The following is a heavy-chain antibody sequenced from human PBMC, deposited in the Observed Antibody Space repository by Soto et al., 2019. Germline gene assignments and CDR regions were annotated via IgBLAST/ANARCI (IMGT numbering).Heavy chain of an antibody. Sequence: GGSLRLSCEASGFTFNTYSMHWVRQPPGKGLEWLAAIWYDGTQKYYADSVKGRFIISRDNSKKTLYLEMNSLRAEDTAVYYCARDDYGGNSGRDYYYYGMDVWGQGTTVTVSS. CDR3: ARDDYGGNSGRDYYYYGMDV. CDR2: IWYDGTQK. V-gene: IGHV3-33*01. CDR1: GFTFNTYS. D-gene: IGHD4-17*01. J-gene: IGHJ6*02.